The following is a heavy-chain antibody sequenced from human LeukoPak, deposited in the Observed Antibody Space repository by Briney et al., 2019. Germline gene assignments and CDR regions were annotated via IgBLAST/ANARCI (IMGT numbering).Heavy chain of an antibody. CDR2: IIPIFGTA. D-gene: IGHD6-19*01. V-gene: IGHV1-69*06. CDR3: ARRAGGSSGWAHFDY. J-gene: IGHJ4*02. Sequence: VKVSCKASGGTFSSYAISWVRQAPGQGLEWMGGIIPIFGTANYAQKFQGRVTITADKSTSTAYMELSSLRSEDTAMYYCARRAGGSSGWAHFDYWGQGTLVTVSS. CDR1: GGTFSSYA.